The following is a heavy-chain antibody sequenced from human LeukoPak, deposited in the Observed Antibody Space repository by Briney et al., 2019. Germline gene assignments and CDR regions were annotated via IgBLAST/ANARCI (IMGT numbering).Heavy chain of an antibody. J-gene: IGHJ4*02. CDR1: GFTFSSYD. CDR2: IQYDVSNK. Sequence: GGSLRLSCAVSGFTFSSYDMHWVRQAPGKGLEWVTFIQYDVSNKYYADSVKGRFTISRDNSKNTLYLQMNSLRAEDTAVYYCARSLTMVRGYDYWGQGTLVTVSS. V-gene: IGHV3-30*02. D-gene: IGHD3-10*01. CDR3: ARSLTMVRGYDY.